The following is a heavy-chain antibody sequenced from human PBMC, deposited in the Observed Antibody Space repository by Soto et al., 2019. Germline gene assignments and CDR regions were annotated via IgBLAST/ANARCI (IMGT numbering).Heavy chain of an antibody. D-gene: IGHD6-19*01. CDR1: GFTFSSYA. CDR2: ISYDGSNK. V-gene: IGHV3-30-3*01. Sequence: QVQLVESGGGVVQPGRSLRLSCAASGFTFSSYAMHWVRRAPGKGLEWVAVISYDGSNKYYADSVKGRFTISRDNSKNTLYLQMNSLRAEDTAVYYCARDLGYSSGWWGFRDYYYYGMDVWGQGTTVTVSS. J-gene: IGHJ6*02. CDR3: ARDLGYSSGWWGFRDYYYYGMDV.